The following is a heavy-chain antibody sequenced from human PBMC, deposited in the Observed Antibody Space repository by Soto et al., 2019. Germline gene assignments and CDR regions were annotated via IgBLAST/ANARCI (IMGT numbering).Heavy chain of an antibody. CDR3: ARDGVYYYDSSGYSNY. V-gene: IGHV3-23*01. D-gene: IGHD3-22*01. J-gene: IGHJ4*02. CDR1: GFTFSSYA. CDR2: ISGSGGST. Sequence: LRLSCAASGFTFSSYAMSWVRQAPGKGLEWVSAISGSGGSTYYADSVKGRFTISRDNSKNTLYLQMNSLRAEDTAVYYCARDGVYYYDSSGYSNYWGQGTLVTVSS.